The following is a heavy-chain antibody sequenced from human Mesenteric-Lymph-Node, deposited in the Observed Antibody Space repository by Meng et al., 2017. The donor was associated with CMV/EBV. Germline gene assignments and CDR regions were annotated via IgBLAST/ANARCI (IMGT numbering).Heavy chain of an antibody. Sequence: GGSLRLSCAASGFIFSSYDMHWVRQAPGKGLEWVAFIRYDGSNKYYADSVKGRFTISRDNSKNTLYLQMNGLRAEDTAVYYCAKDHQGLAATSGRLYWGQGTLVTVSS. CDR2: IRYDGSNK. CDR3: AKDHQGLAATSGRLY. CDR1: GFIFSSYD. J-gene: IGHJ4*02. D-gene: IGHD2-15*01. V-gene: IGHV3-30*02.